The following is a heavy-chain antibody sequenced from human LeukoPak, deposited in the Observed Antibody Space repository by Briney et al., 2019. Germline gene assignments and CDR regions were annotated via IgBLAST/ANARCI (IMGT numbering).Heavy chain of an antibody. CDR3: ARATLSKWLAIDAFDI. Sequence: PSETLSLTCTVSGGSISSYYWSWIRQPPGKGLEWIGYIYYSGSTNYNPSLKSRVTISVDTSKNQFSLKLSSVTAEDTAVYYCARATLSKWLAIDAFDIWGQGTMVTVSS. V-gene: IGHV4-59*01. D-gene: IGHD6-19*01. CDR1: GGSISSYY. CDR2: IYYSGST. J-gene: IGHJ3*02.